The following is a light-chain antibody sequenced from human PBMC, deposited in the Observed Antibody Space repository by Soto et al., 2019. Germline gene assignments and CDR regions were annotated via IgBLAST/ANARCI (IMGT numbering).Light chain of an antibody. CDR1: QDINIF. V-gene: IGKV1-16*01. CDR3: QQYYSYPIT. Sequence: DIQMTQSPSSLSASVGDRVTITCRASQDINIFLGWFQQKPGKAPKSLIYAASSLRSGVPSRFSGSGSGTDFTLIISSLQPEDFATYYCQQYYSYPITFGQGTRLEIK. CDR2: AAS. J-gene: IGKJ5*01.